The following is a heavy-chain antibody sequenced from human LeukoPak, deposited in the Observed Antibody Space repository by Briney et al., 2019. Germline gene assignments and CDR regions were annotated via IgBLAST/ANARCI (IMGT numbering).Heavy chain of an antibody. J-gene: IGHJ4*02. D-gene: IGHD6-13*01. CDR3: ARGGRAAAGLSYY. V-gene: IGHV4-59*01. Sequence: PSETLSLTCTVSGCSISSYYWSWIRQPSGKGLEWIGYIYYSGSTNYNASLKSRVTISVDTSKNQFSLKLSSVTAADTAVYYCARGGRAAAGLSYYWGQGTLVTVSS. CDR2: IYYSGST. CDR1: GCSISSYY.